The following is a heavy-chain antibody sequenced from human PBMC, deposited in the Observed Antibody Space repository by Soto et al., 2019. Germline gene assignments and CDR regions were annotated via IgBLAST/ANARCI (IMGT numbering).Heavy chain of an antibody. CDR3: LRDRYSSSGWFDP. D-gene: IGHD3-10*01. CDR2: IYYSGST. Sequence: PSETLSLTCTVSGGSISSGDYYWSWIRQPPGKGLEWIGYIYYSGSTYYNPSLKSRVTISVDTSKNQFSLQLKSVTPEDTAVYYCLRDRYSSSGWFDPWGQGTPVTVSS. V-gene: IGHV4-30-4*01. J-gene: IGHJ5*02. CDR1: GGSISSGDYY.